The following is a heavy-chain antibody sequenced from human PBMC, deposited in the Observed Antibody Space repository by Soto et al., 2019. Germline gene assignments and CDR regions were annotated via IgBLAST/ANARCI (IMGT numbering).Heavy chain of an antibody. Sequence: PGGSLRLSCAASGFTFSSYAMSWVRQAPGKGLEWVSAIKEGGSEKYYVDSVKGRFTISRDNAKNSLYLQMNSLRAEDTAVYYCARDNYGDDYWGQGTLVTVSS. J-gene: IGHJ4*02. CDR1: GFTFSSYA. D-gene: IGHD4-17*01. CDR2: IKEGGSEK. V-gene: IGHV3-7*01. CDR3: ARDNYGDDY.